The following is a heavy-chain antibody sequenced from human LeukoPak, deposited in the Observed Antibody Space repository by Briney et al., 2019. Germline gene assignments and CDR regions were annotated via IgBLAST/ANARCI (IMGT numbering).Heavy chain of an antibody. CDR1: GYTFTGYY. D-gene: IGHD5-12*01. CDR3: ARVRYSGYDSGGAFDI. J-gene: IGHJ3*02. V-gene: IGHV1-2*06. Sequence: EASVKVSCKASGYTFTGYYMHWVRQAPGQGLEWMGRINPNSGGTNYAQKFQGRVTMTRDTSISTAYMELSRLRSDDTAVYYCARVRYSGYDSGGAFDIWGQGTMVTVSS. CDR2: INPNSGGT.